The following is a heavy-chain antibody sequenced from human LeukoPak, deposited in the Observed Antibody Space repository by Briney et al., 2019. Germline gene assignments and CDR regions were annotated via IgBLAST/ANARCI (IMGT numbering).Heavy chain of an antibody. V-gene: IGHV3-64D*06. CDR2: IYSDGSRT. J-gene: IGHJ4*02. Sequence: GGSLRLSCAASGFTFSSFAMHWVRQAPGKGLEYLSAIYSDGSRTYYADSVKGRFTISRDNSKNTLYYEMSSLRVEDTAVYYCVKSPGSGWPVWGQGTLLTVSS. CDR3: VKSPGSGWPV. CDR1: GFTFSSFA. D-gene: IGHD6-19*01.